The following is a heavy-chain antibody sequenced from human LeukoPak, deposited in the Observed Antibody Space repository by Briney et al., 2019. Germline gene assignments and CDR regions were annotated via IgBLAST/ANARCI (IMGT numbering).Heavy chain of an antibody. CDR3: ARSSSGWYTYYYYGMDV. CDR2: ISSSGSTI. V-gene: IGHV3-48*03. CDR1: GFTFSSYE. J-gene: IGHJ6*02. Sequence: GGSLRLSCAASGFTFSSYEMNWVRQAPGKGLGWVSYISSSGSTIYYADSVKGRFTISRDNAKNSLYLQMNSLRAEDTAVYYCARSSSGWYTYYYYGMDVWGQGTTVTVSS. D-gene: IGHD6-19*01.